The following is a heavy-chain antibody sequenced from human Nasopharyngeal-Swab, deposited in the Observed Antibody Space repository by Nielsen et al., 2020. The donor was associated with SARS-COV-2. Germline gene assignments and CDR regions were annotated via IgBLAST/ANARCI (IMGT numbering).Heavy chain of an antibody. CDR2: IYYSGST. V-gene: IGHV4-59*01. J-gene: IGHJ6*03. CDR3: ARGQGSYYYYYMDV. Sequence: WICQPPGKGLEWIGYIYYSGSTNYNPSLKSRVTISVDTSKNQFSLKLSSVTAADTVVYYCARGQGSYYYYYMDVWGKGTAVTVSS.